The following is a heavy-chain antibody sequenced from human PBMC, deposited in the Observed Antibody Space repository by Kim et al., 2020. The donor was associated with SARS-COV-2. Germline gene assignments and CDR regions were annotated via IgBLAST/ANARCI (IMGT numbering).Heavy chain of an antibody. CDR1: GFTFSSYG. Sequence: GGSLRLSCAASGFTFSSYGMHWVRQAPGKGLEWVAVISYDGSNKYYADSVKGRFTISRDNSKNTLYLQMNSLRAEDTAVYYCAKSLGDSYELDYWGQGT. V-gene: IGHV3-30*18. J-gene: IGHJ4*02. CDR3: AKSLGDSYELDY. D-gene: IGHD2-21*02. CDR2: ISYDGSNK.